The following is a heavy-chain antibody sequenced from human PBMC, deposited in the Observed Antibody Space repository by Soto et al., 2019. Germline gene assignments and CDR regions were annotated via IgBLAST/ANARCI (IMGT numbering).Heavy chain of an antibody. CDR3: ASNNYYDSSGPQALPFHY. CDR2: INHSGST. V-gene: IGHV4-34*01. CDR1: GGSFSGYY. Sequence: PSETLSLTCAVYGGSFSGYYWSWIRQPPGKGLEWIGEINHSGSTNYNPSLKSRVTISVDTSKNQFSLKLSSVTAADTAVYYCASNNYYDSSGPQALPFHYWGQGSLLTVSS. D-gene: IGHD3-22*01. J-gene: IGHJ4*02.